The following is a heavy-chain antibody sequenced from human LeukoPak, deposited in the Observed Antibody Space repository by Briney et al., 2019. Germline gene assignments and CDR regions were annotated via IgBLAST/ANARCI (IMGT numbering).Heavy chain of an antibody. D-gene: IGHD3-10*01. Sequence: SETLSLTCAVYGGSFSGYYWSWIRQPPGKGLEWIGEINHSGSTNYNPSLKSRVTISVDTSKNQFSLKLSSVTAADTAVYYCARGETYYYGSGSSSNPGVYYYYGMDVWGQGTTVTVSS. CDR3: ARGETYYYGSGSSSNPGVYYYYGMDV. V-gene: IGHV4-34*01. J-gene: IGHJ6*02. CDR1: GGSFSGYY. CDR2: INHSGST.